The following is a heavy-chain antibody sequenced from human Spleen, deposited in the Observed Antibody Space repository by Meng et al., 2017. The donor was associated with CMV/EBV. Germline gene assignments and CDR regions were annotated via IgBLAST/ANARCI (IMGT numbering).Heavy chain of an antibody. Sequence: KVSCKASGYTFSTYGIHWVRQAPGQTLEWMGWISAGNDDTKYSQKFQGRVTITRDTSASTAYMELRSLRSEDTAVYYCARCFYGCPDYWGQGTLVTVSS. D-gene: IGHD2/OR15-2a*01. CDR1: GYTFSTYG. CDR2: ISAGNDDT. CDR3: ARCFYGCPDY. V-gene: IGHV1-3*01. J-gene: IGHJ4*02.